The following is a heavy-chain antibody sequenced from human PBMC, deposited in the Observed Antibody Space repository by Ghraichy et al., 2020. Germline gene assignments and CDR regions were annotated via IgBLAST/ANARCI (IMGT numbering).Heavy chain of an antibody. CDR3: ARYLFAYGMDV. J-gene: IGHJ6*02. D-gene: IGHD2-21*01. Sequence: WGSLRLSCVASGFTFSSPWMSWVRQAPGKGLEWVAHINQDGSATSYVGSVKGRFTISRDNARNSLYLQMNSLRAEDTAIYYCARYLFAYGMDVWGQGSTVTVSS. CDR2: INQDGSAT. V-gene: IGHV3-7*03. CDR1: GFTFSSPW.